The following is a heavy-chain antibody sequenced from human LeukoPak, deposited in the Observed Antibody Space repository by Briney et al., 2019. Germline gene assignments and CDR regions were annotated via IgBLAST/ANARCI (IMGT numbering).Heavy chain of an antibody. D-gene: IGHD6-6*01. CDR1: GGSISTYY. CDR3: ARGGQLVSDYFDY. Sequence: SETLSLTCTVSGGSISTYYWSWIRQPPGKALEWIGYIYYSGSTNYNPSLKSRVTISVDTSKNQFSLKLSSVTAADTAVYYCARGGQLVSDYFDYWGQGTLVTVSS. CDR2: IYYSGST. J-gene: IGHJ4*02. V-gene: IGHV4-59*12.